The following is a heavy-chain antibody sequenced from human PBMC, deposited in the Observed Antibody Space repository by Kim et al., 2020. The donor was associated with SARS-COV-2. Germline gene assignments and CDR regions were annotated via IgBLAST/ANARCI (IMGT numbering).Heavy chain of an antibody. J-gene: IGHJ4*02. CDR3: ARDFQQPGAQQQLESYYFDY. CDR2: ISSSSSYI. V-gene: IGHV3-21*01. CDR1: GFTFSSYS. Sequence: GGSLRLSCAASGFTFSSYSMNWVRQAPGKGLEWVSSISSSSSYIYYADSVKGRFTISRDNAKNSLYLQMNSLRAEDTAVYYCARDFQQPGAQQQLESYYFDYWGQGTLVTVSS. D-gene: IGHD6-13*01.